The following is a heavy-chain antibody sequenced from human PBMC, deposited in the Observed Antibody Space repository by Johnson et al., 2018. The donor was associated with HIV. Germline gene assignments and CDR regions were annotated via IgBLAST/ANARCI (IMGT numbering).Heavy chain of an antibody. CDR2: ISYDGSSI. J-gene: IGHJ3*02. Sequence: FTFNSYDIHWVRQAPGRGLEWMTMISYDGSSIYYADSVKGRFTISRDNAKSSLYLQMNGLRAEDTAVYYCARASTTVTTGDDAFDIWGQGTMVTVSS. CDR3: ARASTTVTTGDDAFDI. D-gene: IGHD4-17*01. V-gene: IGHV3-30*12. CDR1: FTFNSYD.